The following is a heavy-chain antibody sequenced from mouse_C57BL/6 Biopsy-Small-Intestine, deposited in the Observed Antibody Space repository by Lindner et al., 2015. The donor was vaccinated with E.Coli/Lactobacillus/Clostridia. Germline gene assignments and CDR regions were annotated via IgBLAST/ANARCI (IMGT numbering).Heavy chain of an antibody. V-gene: IGHV1-42*01. CDR3: ARWGNYGAMDY. CDR2: INPSTGGT. Sequence: VQLQESGPELVKPGASVKISCKASGYSFTGYYMNWVKQSPEKSLEWIGEINPSTGGTTYNQKFKAKATLTVDKSSSTAYMQLKSLTSEDSAVYYCARWGNYGAMDYWGQGTSVTVSS. CDR1: GYSFTGYY. J-gene: IGHJ4*01. D-gene: IGHD2-1*01.